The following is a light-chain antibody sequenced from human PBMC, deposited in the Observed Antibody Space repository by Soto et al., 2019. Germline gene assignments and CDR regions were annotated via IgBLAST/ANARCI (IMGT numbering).Light chain of an antibody. CDR3: QQRSDWPIT. CDR2: GPS. V-gene: IGKV3-11*01. Sequence: EIVLTQSPATLSLSPGERATLSCRASQSVASYLAWYQQKPGQAPSLLIHGPSNRATGIPARFSGSGSGTDFTLTISSLEPEDFAVYYCQQRSDWPITFGQGTRLEIK. CDR1: QSVASY. J-gene: IGKJ5*01.